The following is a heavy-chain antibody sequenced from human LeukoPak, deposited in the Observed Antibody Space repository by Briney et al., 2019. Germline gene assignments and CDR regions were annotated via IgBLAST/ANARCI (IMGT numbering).Heavy chain of an antibody. V-gene: IGHV4-30-4*01. J-gene: IGHJ3*02. CDR1: GGSISSGDYY. Sequence: SQTLSLTCTVSGGSISSGDYYWSWIRQPPGKGLEWIGYIYYSASTYYNPSLKSRVTISVDTSKNQFSLRLTSVTAADTAVYYCARGRITMIRGVSLRNAFGIWGQGTMVTVSS. CDR2: IYYSAST. CDR3: ARGRITMIRGVSLRNAFGI. D-gene: IGHD3-10*01.